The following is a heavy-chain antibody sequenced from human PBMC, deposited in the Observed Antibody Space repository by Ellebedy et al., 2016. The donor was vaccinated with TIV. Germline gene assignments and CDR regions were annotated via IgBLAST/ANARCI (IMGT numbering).Heavy chain of an antibody. Sequence: GESLKISXKGSGYSFTSYWISWVRQMPGKGLEWMGRIDPSDSYTNYSPSFQGHVTISADKSISTAYLQWSSLKASDTAMYYCARHLRPYDSSGSYAFDIWGQGTMVTVSS. CDR3: ARHLRPYDSSGSYAFDI. V-gene: IGHV5-10-1*01. CDR1: GYSFTSYW. D-gene: IGHD3-22*01. CDR2: IDPSDSYT. J-gene: IGHJ3*02.